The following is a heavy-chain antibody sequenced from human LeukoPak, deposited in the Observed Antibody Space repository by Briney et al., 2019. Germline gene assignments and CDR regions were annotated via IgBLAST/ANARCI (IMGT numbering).Heavy chain of an antibody. CDR1: GASIDSYY. Sequence: PSETLSLTCTISGASIDSYYWSWIRQPPGKGLEWIGYIYYSGSTNYNPSLKSRVTISVDTSKNQFSLKLSSVTAADTAVYYCARTTEAHSWRTRYYDYYMDVWGKGTTVTVSS. V-gene: IGHV4-59*01. CDR3: ARTTEAHSWRTRYYDYYMDV. D-gene: IGHD6-13*01. CDR2: IYYSGST. J-gene: IGHJ6*03.